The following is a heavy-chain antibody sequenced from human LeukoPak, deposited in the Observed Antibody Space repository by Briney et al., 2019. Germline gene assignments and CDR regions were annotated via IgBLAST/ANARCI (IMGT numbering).Heavy chain of an antibody. Sequence: GGSLRLSCAASGFTFSSYWMSWVRQAPGKGLEWVANIKQDGSEKYYVDSVKGRFTISRDNVKNSLYLQMNSLRAEDTAVYYCARDPYGSGSYYIGEPFDYWGQGTLVTVSS. CDR2: IKQDGSEK. CDR3: ARDPYGSGSYYIGEPFDY. CDR1: GFTFSSYW. V-gene: IGHV3-7*01. D-gene: IGHD3-10*01. J-gene: IGHJ4*02.